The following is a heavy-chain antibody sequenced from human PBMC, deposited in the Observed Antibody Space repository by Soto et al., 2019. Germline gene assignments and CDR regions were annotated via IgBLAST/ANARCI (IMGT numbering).Heavy chain of an antibody. Sequence: QVQLVQSGAEVKKPGSSVKVSCKASGGTFSSYTISWVRQAPGQGLEWMGRIIPILGIANYAQKFQGRVTITADKSTSTAYMELSSLRSEDTAVYYCARGISGHIMTTVTAPYYFDYWGQGTLVTVSS. CDR3: ARGISGHIMTTVTAPYYFDY. V-gene: IGHV1-69*02. CDR1: GGTFSSYT. CDR2: IIPILGIA. D-gene: IGHD4-17*01. J-gene: IGHJ4*02.